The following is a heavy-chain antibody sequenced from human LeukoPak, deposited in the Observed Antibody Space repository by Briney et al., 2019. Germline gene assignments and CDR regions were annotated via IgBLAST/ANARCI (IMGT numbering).Heavy chain of an antibody. J-gene: IGHJ4*02. D-gene: IGHD3-3*01. V-gene: IGHV1-46*01. Sequence: GASVKASCKASGYTFTSYYMHWVRQAPGQGLKWMGIINPSGGSTSYAQKFQGRVTMTRDMSTSTVYMELSSLRSEDTAVYYCAREFSYYDFWSGIRKPFDYWGQGTLVTVSS. CDR1: GYTFTSYY. CDR3: AREFSYYDFWSGIRKPFDY. CDR2: INPSGGST.